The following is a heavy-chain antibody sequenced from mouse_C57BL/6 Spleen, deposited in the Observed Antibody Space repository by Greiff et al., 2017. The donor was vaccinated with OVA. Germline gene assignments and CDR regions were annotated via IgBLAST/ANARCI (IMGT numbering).Heavy chain of an antibody. CDR2: INYDGSST. CDR1: GFTFSDYY. V-gene: IGHV5-16*01. Sequence: EVKLVESEGGLVQPGSSMKLSCTASGFTFSDYYMAWVRQVPEKGLEWVANINYDGSSTYYLDSLKSRFIISRDNAKNILYLQMSSLKYEDTATYYCARDGDWEWYFDVWGTGTTVTVSS. J-gene: IGHJ1*03. D-gene: IGHD4-1*01. CDR3: ARDGDWEWYFDV.